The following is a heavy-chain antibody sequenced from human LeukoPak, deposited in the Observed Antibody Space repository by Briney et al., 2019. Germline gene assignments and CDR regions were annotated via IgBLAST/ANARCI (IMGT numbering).Heavy chain of an antibody. D-gene: IGHD3-16*02. V-gene: IGHV1-2*02. CDR1: GYTLTGYY. CDR2: MNANSCGT. J-gene: IGHJ5*02. CDR3: ARDKLGLGELSLYDQ. Sequence: VALKVSCKASGYTLTGYYMHWVRQAPGQGLEWMGWMNANSCGTKYEQKFQGRVTMTRDTSISTAYMELSRLRSDDTAMYYCARDKLGLGELSLYDQWGQGTLVTV.